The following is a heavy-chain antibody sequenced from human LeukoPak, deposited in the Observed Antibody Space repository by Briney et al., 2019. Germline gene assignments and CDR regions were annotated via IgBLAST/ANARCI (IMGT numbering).Heavy chain of an antibody. CDR3: AREGLHGSGGKNYYGMDV. J-gene: IGHJ6*02. CDR2: IYYSGST. Sequence: SETLSLTCTVSGGSISSSSYYWGWIRQPPGKGLEWIGSIYYSGSTYYNPSLKSRVTISVDTSKNQFSLKLSSVTAADTAVYYCAREGLHGSGGKNYYGMDVWGQGTTVTVSS. V-gene: IGHV4-39*07. D-gene: IGHD3-10*01. CDR1: GGSISSSSYY.